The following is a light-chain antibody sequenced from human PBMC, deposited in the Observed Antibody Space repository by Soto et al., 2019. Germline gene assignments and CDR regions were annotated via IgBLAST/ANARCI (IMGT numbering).Light chain of an antibody. CDR1: QSISSW. CDR2: DAS. CDR3: QQYKSYSRT. V-gene: IGKV1-5*01. Sequence: DIQMTQSPSTLSASVGDRVTITCRASQSISSWLAWYQQKPGKAPKLLIYDASSLESGVPSRFSGSGSGTEFTLTISSLQPDDFATYYCQQYKSYSRTFGQGTKVEIK. J-gene: IGKJ1*01.